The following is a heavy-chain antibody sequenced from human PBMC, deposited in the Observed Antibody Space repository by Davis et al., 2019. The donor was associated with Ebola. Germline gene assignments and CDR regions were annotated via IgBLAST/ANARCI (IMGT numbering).Heavy chain of an antibody. CDR1: GGSISSSTYH. V-gene: IGHV4-39*07. CDR3: ARFESGGFMGPFDF. J-gene: IGHJ3*01. CDR2: IFHTGAT. Sequence: PSETLSLTCTVSGGSISSSTYHWVWVRQPPGKGLEWIGSIFHTGATYYSPSLKSRVTMFVDTSKNQFSLSLSSMTAADTAIYYCARFESGGFMGPFDFWGHGTMVTVSS. D-gene: IGHD2-15*01.